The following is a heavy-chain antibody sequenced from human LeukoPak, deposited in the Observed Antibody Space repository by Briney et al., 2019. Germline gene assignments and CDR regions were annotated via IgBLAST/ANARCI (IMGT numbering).Heavy chain of an antibody. V-gene: IGHV4-59*08. J-gene: IGHJ4*02. CDR1: GGSIRSYY. CDR2: IFYSGTT. CDR3: ARTYCSGGSCHFDY. Sequence: SETLSLTCTVSGGSIRSYYLSWIRQPPGKRLEWVGYIFYSGTTDSNPSLKSRVTISVDTSKNQFSLKLSSVTAADTAVYYCARTYCSGGSCHFDYWGQGSLVTVSS. D-gene: IGHD2-15*01.